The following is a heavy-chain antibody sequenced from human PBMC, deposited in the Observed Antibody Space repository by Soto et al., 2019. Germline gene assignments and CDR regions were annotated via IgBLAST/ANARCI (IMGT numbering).Heavy chain of an antibody. D-gene: IGHD3-10*01. CDR2: IYYSGST. Sequence: PSETLSLTCTVSGGSISSYYWSWIRQPPGKGLEWIGYIYYSGSTNYNPSLKSRVTISVDTSKNQFSLKLSSVTAADTAVYYCAREKTRAMVRGVIIRDNWFDPWGQGTLF. CDR3: AREKTRAMVRGVIIRDNWFDP. CDR1: GGSISSYY. J-gene: IGHJ5*02. V-gene: IGHV4-59*01.